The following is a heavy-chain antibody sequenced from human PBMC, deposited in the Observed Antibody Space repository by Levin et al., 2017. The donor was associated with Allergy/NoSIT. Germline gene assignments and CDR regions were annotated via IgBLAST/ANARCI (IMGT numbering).Heavy chain of an antibody. V-gene: IGHV3-30-3*01. CDR2: ISYDGSNK. D-gene: IGHD3-10*01. Sequence: GESLKISCAASGFTFSSYAMHWVRQAPGKGLEWVAVISYDGSNKYYADSVKGRFTISRDNSKNTLYLQMNSLRAEDTAVYYCARQEGRSNNWFDPWGQGTLVTVSS. J-gene: IGHJ5*02. CDR3: ARQEGRSNNWFDP. CDR1: GFTFSSYA.